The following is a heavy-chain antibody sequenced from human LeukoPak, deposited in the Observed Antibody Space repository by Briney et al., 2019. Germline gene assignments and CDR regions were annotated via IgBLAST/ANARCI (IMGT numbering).Heavy chain of an antibody. Sequence: GGSLRLSCAASGFTFSNYWMSWVRQAPGKGLEWVANIKQDGSEKYYVDSVKGRFTISRDNAKNSLYLQMNSLRAEDTAVYYCARRYFDWLSSYAFDIWGQGTMVTVSS. CDR3: ARRYFDWLSSYAFDI. CDR1: GFTFSNYW. D-gene: IGHD3-9*01. CDR2: IKQDGSEK. V-gene: IGHV3-7*01. J-gene: IGHJ3*02.